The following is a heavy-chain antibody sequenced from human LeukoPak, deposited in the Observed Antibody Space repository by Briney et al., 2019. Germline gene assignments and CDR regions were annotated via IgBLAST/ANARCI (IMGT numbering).Heavy chain of an antibody. CDR2: ITSSGGST. J-gene: IGHJ4*02. CDR1: GVTFSSYA. V-gene: IGHV3-23*01. D-gene: IGHD3-22*01. Sequence: PGGSLRLSCAASGVTFSSYAMSWVRQAPGKGLEWVSSITSSGGSTYYAGSVKGQFTISRDNSKNTVYLQMNSLRAEDTAVYYCAKDRPNYYDSSGHYYRRNGDYWGQGTLVTVSS. CDR3: AKDRPNYYDSSGHYYRRNGDY.